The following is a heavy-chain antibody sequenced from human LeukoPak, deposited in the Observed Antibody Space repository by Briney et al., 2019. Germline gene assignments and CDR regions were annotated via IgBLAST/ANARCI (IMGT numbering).Heavy chain of an antibody. CDR2: ISGSGGST. CDR1: GFTFSSYA. D-gene: IGHD2-2*01. V-gene: IGHV3-23*01. Sequence: PGGSLRLSCAASGFTFSSYAMSWVRQAPGKGLEWVSAISGSGGSTYYADSVKGRFTISRDNSKNTLYLQMNSLRAEDTAVYYCAKFRTGYCSSTSLGGCDYWGQGTLVTVSS. CDR3: AKFRTGYCSSTSLGGCDY. J-gene: IGHJ4*02.